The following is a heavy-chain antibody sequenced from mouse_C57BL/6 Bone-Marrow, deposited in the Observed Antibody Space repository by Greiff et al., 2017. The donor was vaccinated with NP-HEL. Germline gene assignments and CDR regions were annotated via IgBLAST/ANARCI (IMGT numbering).Heavy chain of an antibody. CDR1: GYTFTSYW. Sequence: EVQLQQSGTVLARPGASVKMSCKTSGYTFTSYWMHWVKQRPGQGLEWIGAIYPGNSDTSYNQKFKGKAKLTAVTSASTAYLELSSLTNEDSAVYYCTRYYYGSSLFDYWGQGTTLTVSS. J-gene: IGHJ2*01. CDR3: TRYYYGSSLFDY. D-gene: IGHD1-1*01. V-gene: IGHV1-5*01. CDR2: IYPGNSDT.